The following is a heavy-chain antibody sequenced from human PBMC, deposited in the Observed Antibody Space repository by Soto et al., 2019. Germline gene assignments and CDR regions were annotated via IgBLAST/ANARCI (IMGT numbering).Heavy chain of an antibody. CDR1: GGCISSDY. CDR2: IYYSGSI. J-gene: IGHJ5*02. CDR3: TRETYGDYVGYFDP. V-gene: IGHV4-59*08. Sequence: SETVSLTCTVSGGCISSDYWSWIRQPPGKGLEWIGFIYYSGSINYNPSFESRVAISVDTSKNQFSLNLRSVTAADTAVYYCTRETYGDYVGYFDPWGQGIQVTVSS. D-gene: IGHD4-17*01.